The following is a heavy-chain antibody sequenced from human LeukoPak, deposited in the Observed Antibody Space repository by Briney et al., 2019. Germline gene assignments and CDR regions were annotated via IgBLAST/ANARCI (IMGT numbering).Heavy chain of an antibody. CDR2: IYYSGST. CDR1: AGSISSSSYY. Sequence: SETLSLTCTVSAGSISSSSYYWGWIRQPPGKGLEWIGSIYYSGSTYYNPSLKSRVTISVDTSKNQFSLKLSSVTAADTAVYYCARDFDSSGPRNWFDPWGQGTLVTVSS. J-gene: IGHJ5*02. D-gene: IGHD3-22*01. CDR3: ARDFDSSGPRNWFDP. V-gene: IGHV4-39*07.